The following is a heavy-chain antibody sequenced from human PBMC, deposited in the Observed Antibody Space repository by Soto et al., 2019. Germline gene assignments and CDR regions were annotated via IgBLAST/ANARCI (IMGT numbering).Heavy chain of an antibody. J-gene: IGHJ6*02. D-gene: IGHD6-19*01. CDR1: GFTFSSYG. CDR3: ARDRIAVAGTWGYYYGMDV. Sequence: QVQLVESGGGVVQPGRSLRLSCAASGFTFSSYGMHWVRQAPGKGLEWVAVIWYDGSNKYYADSVKGRFTISRDNSKNPLYLQKNRLRAEDTAVDYCARDRIAVAGTWGYYYGMDVWGQGATVTGSS. CDR2: IWYDGSNK. V-gene: IGHV3-33*01.